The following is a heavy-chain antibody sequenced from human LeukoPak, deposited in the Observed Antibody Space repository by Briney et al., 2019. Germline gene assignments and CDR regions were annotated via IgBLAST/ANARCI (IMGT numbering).Heavy chain of an antibody. J-gene: IGHJ4*02. D-gene: IGHD6-19*01. CDR3: VKGSGYSSGWYYFDY. CDR1: GFTFSSYA. CDR2: IGSYGGST. Sequence: VWSLRLSNSASGFTFSSYAMHWVRQPQGPGLEYVSTIGSYGGSTYYADSVKGRFTISRDNTKNTLYLQMSRLRAEDTAVYYCVKGSGYSSGWYYFDYWGQGDLVTVSS. V-gene: IGHV3-64D*06.